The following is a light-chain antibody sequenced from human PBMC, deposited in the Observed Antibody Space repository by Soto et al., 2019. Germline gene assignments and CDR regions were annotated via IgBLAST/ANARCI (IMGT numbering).Light chain of an antibody. Sequence: QSVLTQTPSVSGAPGQRVTISCTGSSSNIGAGYDVHWYQQLPGTAPKLLIYGNSNRPSGVPDRFSGSKSGTSASLAITGLRAEDEADYYCQSYDSSLSGWVFGGGTKL. V-gene: IGLV1-40*01. CDR2: GNS. J-gene: IGLJ3*02. CDR3: QSYDSSLSGWV. CDR1: SSNIGAGYD.